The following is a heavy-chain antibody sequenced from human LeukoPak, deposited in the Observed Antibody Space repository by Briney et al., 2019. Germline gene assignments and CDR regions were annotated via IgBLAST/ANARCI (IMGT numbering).Heavy chain of an antibody. Sequence: ETLSLTCTVSGGSISSSSYYWGWIRQPPGKGLEWVSTVSSSGENTYYADSVKGRFTISRDNSKNTLYLQMNSLRAEDTAVYYCAKGAYYDLWGQGTLVTVSP. CDR3: AKGAYYDL. CDR2: VSSSGENT. J-gene: IGHJ4*02. CDR1: GGSISSSSYY. D-gene: IGHD3-22*01. V-gene: IGHV3-23*01.